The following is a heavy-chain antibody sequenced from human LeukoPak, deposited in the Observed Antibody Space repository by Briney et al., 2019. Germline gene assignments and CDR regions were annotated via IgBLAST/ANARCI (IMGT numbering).Heavy chain of an antibody. J-gene: IGHJ4*02. Sequence: TGGSLRLSCATSGFTFGNYWMSWVRQAPGKGLEWVGNIRQDGNMINYVDSVKGRFAISRDHAKSSLYLQINSLKVEDTAVYYCARDLSRYSSTWSNPYFDYWGQGTLVTVSS. CDR3: ARDLSRYSSTWSNPYFDY. D-gene: IGHD6-13*01. CDR2: IRQDGNMI. V-gene: IGHV3-7*01. CDR1: GFTFGNYW.